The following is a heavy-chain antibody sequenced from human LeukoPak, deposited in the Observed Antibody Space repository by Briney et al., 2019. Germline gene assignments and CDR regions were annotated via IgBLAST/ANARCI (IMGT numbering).Heavy chain of an antibody. CDR1: GFTFSSYS. D-gene: IGHD6-13*01. CDR2: ISSSSSYI. V-gene: IGHV3-21*01. Sequence: PGGSLRLSCAASGFTFSSYSMNWVRQAPGKGLEWVSSISSSSSYIYYADSVKGRFTISRDNAKNSLYLQMNSLRAEDTAVYYCARANSSSWYPIDYWGQGTLVTVSS. CDR3: ARANSSSWYPIDY. J-gene: IGHJ4*02.